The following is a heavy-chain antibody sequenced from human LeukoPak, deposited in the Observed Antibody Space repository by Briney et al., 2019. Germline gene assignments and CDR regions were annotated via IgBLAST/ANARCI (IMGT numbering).Heavy chain of an antibody. Sequence: GGSLRLSCEASGFTFSDNWMHWVRQAPGKGLVWVSRINIDGSSTTYADSVKGRFTISRDNAKNSLYLQMNSLRAEDTAVYYCARGAIGYSGTGAFDIWGQGTMVTVSS. V-gene: IGHV3-74*01. J-gene: IGHJ3*02. D-gene: IGHD5-12*01. CDR3: ARGAIGYSGTGAFDI. CDR2: INIDGSST. CDR1: GFTFSDNW.